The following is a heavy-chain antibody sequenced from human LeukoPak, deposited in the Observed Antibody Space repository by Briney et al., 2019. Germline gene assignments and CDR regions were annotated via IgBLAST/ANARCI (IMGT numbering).Heavy chain of an antibody. J-gene: IGHJ4*02. CDR1: GGSFSGYY. CDR2: INHSGST. CDR3: ARGLLRVYYYDSSGEYYFDY. V-gene: IGHV4-34*01. D-gene: IGHD3-22*01. Sequence: SETLSLTCAVYGGSFSGYYWSWIRQPPGKGLGWIGEINHSGSTNYNPSLKSRVTISVDTSKNHFSLKLSSVTAADTAVYYCARGLLRVYYYDSSGEYYFDYWGQGTLVTVSS.